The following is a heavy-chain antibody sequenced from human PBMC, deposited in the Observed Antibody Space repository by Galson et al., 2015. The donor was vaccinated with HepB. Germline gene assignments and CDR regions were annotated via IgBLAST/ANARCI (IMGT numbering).Heavy chain of an antibody. CDR2: ISYDGSNK. D-gene: IGHD2-15*01. J-gene: IGHJ4*02. CDR1: GFTFSSYG. CDR3: ARVHPYRAPPYCSGGSCYPIGY. Sequence: SLRLSCAASGFTFSSYGMHWVRQAPGKGLEWVAVISYDGSNKYYADSVKGRFTISRDNSKNTLYLQMNSLRAEDTAVYYCARVHPYRAPPYCSGGSCYPIGYWGQGTLVTVSS. V-gene: IGHV3-30*03.